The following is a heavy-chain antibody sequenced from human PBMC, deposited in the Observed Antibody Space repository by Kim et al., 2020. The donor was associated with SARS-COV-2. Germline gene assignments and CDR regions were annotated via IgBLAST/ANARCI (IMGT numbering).Heavy chain of an antibody. CDR3: ARDRGMLQNYYYYGMDV. Sequence: LESRVTRSVDTSKNQFSLKLSSVTAADTAVYYCARDRGMLQNYYYYGMDVWGQGTTVTVSS. V-gene: IGHV4-59*01. D-gene: IGHD2-15*01. J-gene: IGHJ6*02.